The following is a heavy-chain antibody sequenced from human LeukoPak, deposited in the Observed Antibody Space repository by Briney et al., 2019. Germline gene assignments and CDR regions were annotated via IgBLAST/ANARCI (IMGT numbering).Heavy chain of an antibody. J-gene: IGHJ4*02. CDR2: ISSSSSPI. Sequence: PGGSLRFSCAASGFTFNTYSMNWVRQAPGKGLEWVSYISSSSSPIYYADSVKGRFTISRDNAKNSLYLQMNSLRDEDTAVYYCVRGGKYFDYWGQGTLVTVSS. CDR3: VRGGKYFDY. CDR1: GFTFNTYS. V-gene: IGHV3-48*02.